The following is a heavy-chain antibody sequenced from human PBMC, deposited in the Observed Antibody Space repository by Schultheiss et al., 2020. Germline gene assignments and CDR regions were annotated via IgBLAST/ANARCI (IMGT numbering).Heavy chain of an antibody. V-gene: IGHV4-34*01. CDR3: ARGTRGVYCSSTSCYAFDI. Sequence: SQTLSLTCAVYGGSFSGYYWSWIRQPPGKGLEWIGEINHSGSTNYNPSLKSRVTISLDTSKNQFSLKLSSVTAADTAVYYCARGTRGVYCSSTSCYAFDIWGKGTMVTVSS. J-gene: IGHJ3*02. CDR2: INHSGST. D-gene: IGHD2-2*01. CDR1: GGSFSGYY.